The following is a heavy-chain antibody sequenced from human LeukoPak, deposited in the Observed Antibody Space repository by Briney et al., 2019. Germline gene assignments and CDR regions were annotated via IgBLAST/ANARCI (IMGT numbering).Heavy chain of an antibody. CDR3: ARRGKGAGYYYYMDV. Sequence: GSLRLSCAASGFTFSSYSMNWVRQPPGKGLEWIGEINHSGSTNYNPSLKSRVTISVDTSKNQFSLKLSSVTAADTAVYYCARRGKGAGYYYYMDVWGKGTTVTISS. CDR2: INHSGST. CDR1: GFTFSSYS. J-gene: IGHJ6*03. V-gene: IGHV4-34*01. D-gene: IGHD3-10*01.